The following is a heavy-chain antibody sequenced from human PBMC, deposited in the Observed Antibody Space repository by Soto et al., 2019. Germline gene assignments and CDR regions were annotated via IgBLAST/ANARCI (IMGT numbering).Heavy chain of an antibody. J-gene: IGHJ4*02. V-gene: IGHV1-3*01. CDR1: GYTFTSYA. CDR2: INAGNGNR. CDR3: ARDSPPSDY. Sequence: QVQLVQSGAEVKKPGASVKVSCKASGYTFTSYAMHWVRQAPRQRLEWMGWINAGNGNRKYSQKFQGRVTITRDTSASTAYMELSSLRSEDTAVYYCARDSPPSDYWGQGTLVTVSS.